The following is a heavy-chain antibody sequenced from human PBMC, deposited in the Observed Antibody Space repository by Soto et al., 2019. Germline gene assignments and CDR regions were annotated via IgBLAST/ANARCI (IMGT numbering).Heavy chain of an antibody. Sequence: ASGEVSCKASGYTFTSYGISWVRQAPGQGLEWMGWIRAYNGNTNYAQTLQGRVTMTTDTSTSTAYLELRSLRSDDTAVYYCARVRFSIAARQYYYYGMYVWGQGTAVTVSS. J-gene: IGHJ6*02. CDR1: GYTFTSYG. V-gene: IGHV1-18*04. CDR2: IRAYNGNT. CDR3: ARVRFSIAARQYYYYGMYV. D-gene: IGHD6-6*01.